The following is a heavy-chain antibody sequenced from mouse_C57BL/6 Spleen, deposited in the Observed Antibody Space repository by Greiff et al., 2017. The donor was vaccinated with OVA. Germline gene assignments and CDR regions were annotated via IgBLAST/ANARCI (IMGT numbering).Heavy chain of an antibody. CDR1: GYTFTSYW. J-gene: IGHJ2*01. Sequence: QVQLQQPGAELVRPGSSVKLSCKASGYTFTSYWMHWVKQRPIQGLEWIGNIDPSDSETHYNQKFKDKATLTVDKSSSTAYMQLSSLTSEDSAVYYCAKGTTEDSCDYWGQGTTLTVSS. D-gene: IGHD1-1*01. CDR3: AKGTTEDSCDY. CDR2: IDPSDSET. V-gene: IGHV1-52*01.